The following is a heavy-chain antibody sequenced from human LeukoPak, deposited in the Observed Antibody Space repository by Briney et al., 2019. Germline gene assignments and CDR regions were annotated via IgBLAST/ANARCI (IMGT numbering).Heavy chain of an antibody. V-gene: IGHV4-34*01. CDR2: INHSGST. CDR3: ARGGGIVGATTIDY. Sequence: PSETLSLTCAVYGGSFSGYYWSWIRQPPEKGLEWIGEINHSGSTNYNPSLKSRVTISVDTSKNQFSLKLSSVTAADTAVYYCARGGGIVGATTIDYWGQGTLVTVSS. D-gene: IGHD1-26*01. J-gene: IGHJ4*02. CDR1: GGSFSGYY.